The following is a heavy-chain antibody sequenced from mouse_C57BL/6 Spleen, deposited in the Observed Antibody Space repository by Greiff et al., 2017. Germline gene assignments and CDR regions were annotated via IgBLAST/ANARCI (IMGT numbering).Heavy chain of an antibody. D-gene: IGHD1-1*01. CDR1: GYAFSSYW. CDR2: IYPGDGDT. Sequence: QVQLKQSGAELVKPGASVKISCKASGYAFSSYWMNWVKQRPGKGLEWIGQIYPGDGDTNYNGKFKGKATLTADKSSSTAYMQLSSLTSEDSAVYFCARGDYGSSYNYWGQGTTRTVSS. V-gene: IGHV1-80*01. CDR3: ARGDYGSSYNY. J-gene: IGHJ2*01.